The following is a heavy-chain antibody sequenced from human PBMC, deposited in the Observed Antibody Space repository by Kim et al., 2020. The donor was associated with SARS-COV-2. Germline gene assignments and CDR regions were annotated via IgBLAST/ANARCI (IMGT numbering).Heavy chain of an antibody. CDR2: K. J-gene: IGHJ5*02. V-gene: IGHV3-30*03. Sequence: KSYAGSVKGRFTISRDNSQSTLYLQMTSLRGDDTAVYYCVRANYHWFDPWGQGTQVTVSS. CDR3: VRANYHWFDP. D-gene: IGHD1-7*01.